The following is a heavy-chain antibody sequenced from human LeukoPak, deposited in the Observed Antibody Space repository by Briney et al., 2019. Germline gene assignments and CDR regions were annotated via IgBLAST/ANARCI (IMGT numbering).Heavy chain of an antibody. V-gene: IGHV4-34*01. J-gene: IGHJ4*02. CDR3: ARVGQWLNYFDY. CDR1: GGSFSGYY. CDR2: INRSGST. D-gene: IGHD6-19*01. Sequence: SETLSLTCAVYGGSFSGYYWSWIRQPPGKGLEWIGEINRSGSTNYNPSLKSRVTISVDTSKNQFSLKLSSVTAADTAVYYCARVGQWLNYFDYWGQGTLVTVSS.